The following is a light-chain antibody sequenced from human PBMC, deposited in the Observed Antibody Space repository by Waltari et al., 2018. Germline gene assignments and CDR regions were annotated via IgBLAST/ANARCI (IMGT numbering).Light chain of an antibody. CDR3: QQSYTTPYT. CDR2: TAS. Sequence: DIQMTQAPSSLSASVGDRVTITCRASQSITSHLNCYKQQTGKAPKLLIYTASSLQSGVPSRFSGSGSGTHFTLTISSLQPEDFATYFCQQSYTTPYTFGQGTKLEIK. V-gene: IGKV1-39*01. CDR1: QSITSH. J-gene: IGKJ2*01.